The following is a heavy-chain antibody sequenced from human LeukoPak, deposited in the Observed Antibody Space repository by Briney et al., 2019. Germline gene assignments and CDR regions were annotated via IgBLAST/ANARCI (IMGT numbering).Heavy chain of an antibody. CDR3: ARDKYGTVVTGTGDAFDI. CDR2: ISSSSSTI. D-gene: IGHD1-14*01. Sequence: PGGSLRLSCAASGFTFDDYAMHWVRQAPGKGLEWVSYISSSSSTIYYADSVKGRFTISRDNAKNSLYLQMNSLRAEDTAVYYCARDKYGTVVTGTGDAFDIWGQGTMVTVSS. J-gene: IGHJ3*02. CDR1: GFTFDDYA. V-gene: IGHV3-48*01.